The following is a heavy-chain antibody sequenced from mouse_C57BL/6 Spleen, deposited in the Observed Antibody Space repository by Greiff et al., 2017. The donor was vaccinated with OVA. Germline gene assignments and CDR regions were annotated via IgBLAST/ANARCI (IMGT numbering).Heavy chain of an antibody. CDR2: IDPNSGST. J-gene: IGHJ4*01. CDR3: AREGLPYYYAMDY. D-gene: IGHD5-5*01. Sequence: VQGVESGAELVKPGASVKLSCKASGYTFTSYWMHWVKQRPGRGLEWIGRIDPNSGSTKYNEKFKSKATLTVDKPSSTAYMQLSSLTSEDSAVYYCAREGLPYYYAMDYWGQGTSVTVSS. V-gene: IGHV1-72*01. CDR1: GYTFTSYW.